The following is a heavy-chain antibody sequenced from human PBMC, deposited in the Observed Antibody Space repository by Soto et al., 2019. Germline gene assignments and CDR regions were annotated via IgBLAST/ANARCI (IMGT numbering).Heavy chain of an antibody. D-gene: IGHD6-6*01. V-gene: IGHV1-8*01. CDR1: VYTFNSYD. J-gene: IGHJ5*02. Sequence: ASVTVSCKASVYTFNSYDINWVRQATGQGLEWMGWMNPNSGNTGYAQKFQGRVTMTRNTSISTAYMELSSLRSEDTAVYYCARGDEYSSSSWFDPWGQGTLVTVSS. CDR2: MNPNSGNT. CDR3: ARGDEYSSSSWFDP.